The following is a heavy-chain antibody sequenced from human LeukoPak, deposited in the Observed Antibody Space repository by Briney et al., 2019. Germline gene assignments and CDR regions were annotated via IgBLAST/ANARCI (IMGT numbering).Heavy chain of an antibody. J-gene: IGHJ4*02. D-gene: IGHD3-22*01. Sequence: ASVKVSCKASGYTFTTYDINWVRQAAGQGLEWMGWMNPNSGNTGYAQTFQGRLTITRDASISTAYMELSSLRSDDTAVYYCARTKPDNSEMYNWGQGTLVTVSS. CDR3: ARTKPDNSEMYN. CDR1: GYTFTTYD. V-gene: IGHV1-8*03. CDR2: MNPNSGNT.